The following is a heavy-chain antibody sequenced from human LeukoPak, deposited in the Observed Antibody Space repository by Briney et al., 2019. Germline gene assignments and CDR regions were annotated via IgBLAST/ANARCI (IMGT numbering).Heavy chain of an antibody. CDR2: IYYSGST. Sequence: SQTRSLTCSVSGGSISSHYWSWIRQPPGKGLEWIGYIYYSGSTKYNPSLKSRVPISVDTSKNQFSLKLSSVTAADTAVYYCARGGTTVTPGLLWFDPWGQGTLVTVSS. D-gene: IGHD4-17*01. J-gene: IGHJ5*02. CDR1: GGSISSHY. CDR3: ARGGTTVTPGLLWFDP. V-gene: IGHV4-59*11.